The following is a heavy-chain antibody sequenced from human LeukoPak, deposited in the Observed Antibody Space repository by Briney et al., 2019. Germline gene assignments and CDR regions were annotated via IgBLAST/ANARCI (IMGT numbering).Heavy chain of an antibody. CDR3: ARALRGYFDY. J-gene: IGHJ4*02. V-gene: IGHV1-8*03. CDR2: MNPNSGNT. CDR1: GYTFTSYD. Sequence: ASVKVSCKASGYTFTSYDINWVRQATGQGLEWMGCMNPNSGNTGYAQKFQGRVTITRNTSKSTTYMELSSLRSEDTAVYYCARALRGYFDYWGQGTLVTVSS.